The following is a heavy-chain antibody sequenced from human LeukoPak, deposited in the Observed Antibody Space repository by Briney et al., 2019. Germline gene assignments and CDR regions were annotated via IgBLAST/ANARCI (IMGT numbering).Heavy chain of an antibody. CDR2: ISYDGSNK. Sequence: GGSLRLSCAASGFTFSSYAMHWVRQAPGKGLEWVAVISYDGSNKYYADSVKGRFTISRDNSKNTLYLQMNSLRAEDTAVYYCARDLGTLYYFDYWGQGTLVTVSS. J-gene: IGHJ4*02. D-gene: IGHD1-1*01. V-gene: IGHV3-30*04. CDR3: ARDLGTLYYFDY. CDR1: GFTFSSYA.